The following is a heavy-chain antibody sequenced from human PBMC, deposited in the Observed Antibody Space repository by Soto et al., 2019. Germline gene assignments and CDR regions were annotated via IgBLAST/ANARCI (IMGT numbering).Heavy chain of an antibody. CDR2: IHYPGSA. CDR1: GGSISSGGFY. CDR3: ARERDDYSNYGMDV. D-gene: IGHD4-4*01. J-gene: IGHJ6*02. Sequence: QVQLQESGPGLVKPSQTLSFTCTVSGGSISSGGFYWSWIRRHPGKGLEWIGYIHYPGSASYNPSLKSRVTMSVDTSKNQFSLKLSSVTAADTAVYYCARERDDYSNYGMDVWGQGTTVIVSS. V-gene: IGHV4-31*03.